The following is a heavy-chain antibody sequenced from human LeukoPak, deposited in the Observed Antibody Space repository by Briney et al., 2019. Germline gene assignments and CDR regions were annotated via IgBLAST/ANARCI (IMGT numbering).Heavy chain of an antibody. V-gene: IGHV3-21*01. J-gene: IGHJ3*02. Sequence: GGSLRLSCAASGFTFSSYAMSWVRQAPGKGLEWVSSIGSSSSYIYYADSVKGRFTISRDNAKNSLYLQMNSLRAEDTAVYYCAREDYYDSSGSDAFDIWGQGTMVTVSS. D-gene: IGHD3-22*01. CDR3: AREDYYDSSGSDAFDI. CDR1: GFTFSSYA. CDR2: IGSSSSYI.